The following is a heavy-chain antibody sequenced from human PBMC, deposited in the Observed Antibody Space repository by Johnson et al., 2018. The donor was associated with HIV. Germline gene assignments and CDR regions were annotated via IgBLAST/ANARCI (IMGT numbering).Heavy chain of an antibody. CDR2: IKSKTDGGTT. CDR1: GFTFSNAW. J-gene: IGHJ3*02. Sequence: VQLVEFGGGLIQPGGSLRLSCAASGFTFSNAWMSWVRQAPGKGLEWVGRIKSKTDGGTTDYAAPVKGRFTISRDDSKNTLYLQMNSLRAEDTAVYYCARGGGGYAYDAFDIWGQGTMVTVSS. D-gene: IGHD5-12*01. CDR3: ARGGGGYAYDAFDI. V-gene: IGHV3-15*01.